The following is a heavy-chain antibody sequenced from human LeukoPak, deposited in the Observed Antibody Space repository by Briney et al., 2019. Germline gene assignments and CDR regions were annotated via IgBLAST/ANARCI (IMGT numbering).Heavy chain of an antibody. V-gene: IGHV3-7*03. D-gene: IGHD1-26*01. CDR1: GFTFTTYW. J-gene: IGHJ6*03. CDR3: AKEVGATTYYYYYYMDV. CDR2: IKQDGTEK. Sequence: GESLRLSCAASGFTFTTYWMSWVRQAPGKGLEWVANIKQDGTEKYYVDSVKGRFTISRDNSKNTLYLQMNSLRAEDTAVYYCAKEVGATTYYYYYYMDVWGKGTTVTISS.